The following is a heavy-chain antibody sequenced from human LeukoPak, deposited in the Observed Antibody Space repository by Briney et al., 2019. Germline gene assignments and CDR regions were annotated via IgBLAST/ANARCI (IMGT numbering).Heavy chain of an antibody. CDR2: INPDGSNM. Sequence: GGSLRLSCAASVFSFSSYWMSWVRQAPGKGLEWVANINPDGSNMLYVDSVKGRFTISRDNAKNSLYLQMNNLRAEDTAVYFCVSGFLQWLYWGQGTLVTVSS. CDR3: VSGFLQWLY. J-gene: IGHJ4*02. CDR1: VFSFSSYW. V-gene: IGHV3-7*01. D-gene: IGHD3-3*01.